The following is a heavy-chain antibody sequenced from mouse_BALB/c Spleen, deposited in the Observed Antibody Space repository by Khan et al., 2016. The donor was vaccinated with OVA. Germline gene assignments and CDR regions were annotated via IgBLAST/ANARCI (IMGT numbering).Heavy chain of an antibody. V-gene: IGHV1-63*02. D-gene: IGHD3-1*01. CDR1: GYTFTNYW. CDR2: IYPTGYFT. CDR3: TRWATWFFDV. Sequence: QVRLQQSGNELIRPGTSVKMSCKASGYTFTNYWLGWVKQRPGHGLEWIGDIYPTGYFTNYNEKFKGKATLTVDTSSNTACMQLSGLTSEDSAVYFCTRWATWFFDVWGAGTTVTVSS. J-gene: IGHJ1*01.